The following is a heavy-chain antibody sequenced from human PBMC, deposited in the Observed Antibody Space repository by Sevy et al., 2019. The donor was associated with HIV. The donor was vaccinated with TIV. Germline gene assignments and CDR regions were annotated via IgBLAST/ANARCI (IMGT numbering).Heavy chain of an antibody. D-gene: IGHD4-17*01. Sequence: GGSLRLSCAASGFTFSSYEMNWVRQAPGKGLEWVSYISNSGTNISYSDSVRGRFSTSRDNARNSHYLQMNSLGAEDTAVYYCARDLPPSATTVAHFDYWGQGTLVTVSS. V-gene: IGHV3-48*03. CDR1: GFTFSSYE. J-gene: IGHJ4*02. CDR2: ISNSGTNI. CDR3: ARDLPPSATTVAHFDY.